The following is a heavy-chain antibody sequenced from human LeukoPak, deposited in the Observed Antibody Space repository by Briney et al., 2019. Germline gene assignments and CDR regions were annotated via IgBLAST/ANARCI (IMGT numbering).Heavy chain of an antibody. Sequence: PSETLSLTCTVSGGSISSYYWSWIRQPPGKGLEWIGYIYYSGSTNYNPSLKSRVTISVDTSKNQFSLKLSSVTAADTAVYYCARGPRITIFGVVISYYFDYWGQGTLVTVSS. CDR2: IYYSGST. CDR1: GGSISSYY. D-gene: IGHD3-3*01. V-gene: IGHV4-59*12. CDR3: ARGPRITIFGVVISYYFDY. J-gene: IGHJ4*02.